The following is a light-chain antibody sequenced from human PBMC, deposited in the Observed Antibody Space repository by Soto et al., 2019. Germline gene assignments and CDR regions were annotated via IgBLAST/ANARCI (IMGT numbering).Light chain of an antibody. J-gene: IGLJ1*01. CDR2: NND. Sequence: QSVLTQPPSASGTPGQRVTISCSGSSSNIGTYTVNWYQQLPGTAPKLLIFNNDQRPSGVPDRFSGFKYGTAASLAISGLQSEDEADYYYAAWDDSFSGLYVFGTGTKVTVL. CDR1: SSNIGTYT. CDR3: AAWDDSFSGLYV. V-gene: IGLV1-44*01.